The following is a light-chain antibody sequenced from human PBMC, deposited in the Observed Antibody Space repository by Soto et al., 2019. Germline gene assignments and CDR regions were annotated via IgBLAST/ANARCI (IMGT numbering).Light chain of an antibody. CDR2: AAS. J-gene: IGKJ1*01. Sequence: SIGDRVTITCRASQGISNYLAWYQQKPGKVPKLLIYAASTLQSGVPSRFSGSGSGTNFALTISSLQPEDVATYYCQKYNSAPRTFGQGTKVDIK. CDR3: QKYNSAPRT. CDR1: QGISNY. V-gene: IGKV1-27*01.